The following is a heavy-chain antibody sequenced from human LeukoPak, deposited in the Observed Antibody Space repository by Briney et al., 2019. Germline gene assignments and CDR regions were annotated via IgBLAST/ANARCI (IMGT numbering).Heavy chain of an antibody. V-gene: IGHV3-23*01. CDR1: GFTFDSYA. J-gene: IGHJ6*03. CDR3: AKYGVDCSSTSCYPLYYMDV. D-gene: IGHD2-2*01. CDR2: INGGGGIT. Sequence: GGSLSLSCAASGFTFDSYAMTWVRQAPGKGLEWVSSINGGGGITNYADSVKGRFTISRDNSKYTLFLQMNSLRDEDTAVYYCAKYGVDCSSTSCYPLYYMDVWGKGTTVTVSS.